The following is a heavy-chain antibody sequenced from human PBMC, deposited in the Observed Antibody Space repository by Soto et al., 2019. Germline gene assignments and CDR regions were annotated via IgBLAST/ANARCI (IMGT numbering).Heavy chain of an antibody. CDR3: ARDLDGLHDDNSGPYPRPG. CDR2: IYHSGSI. CDR1: AYSVSSGYY. V-gene: IGHV4-38-2*02. J-gene: IGHJ1*01. Sequence: SETLSLTCGVSAYSVSSGYYWGWIRQPPGKELEWIGSIYHSGSIYYNPSLKSRATISIDTARNQFSLKVSSVTVADTAVYYCARDLDGLHDDNSGPYPRPGWGQGTLVTVSS. D-gene: IGHD3-22*01.